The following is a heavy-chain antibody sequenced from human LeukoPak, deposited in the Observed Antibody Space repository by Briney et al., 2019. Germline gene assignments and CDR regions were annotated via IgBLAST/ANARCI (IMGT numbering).Heavy chain of an antibody. CDR2: ISYDGSNK. Sequence: PGGSLRLSCVDSGFTFSSYAMHWVRQAPGKGLEWVAVISYDGSNKYYADSVKGRFTISRDNSKDTLYLQMNSLRAEDTAVYYCARAVAGTDYFDYWGQGTLVTVSS. J-gene: IGHJ4*02. CDR3: ARAVAGTDYFDY. CDR1: GFTFSSYA. V-gene: IGHV3-30*04. D-gene: IGHD6-19*01.